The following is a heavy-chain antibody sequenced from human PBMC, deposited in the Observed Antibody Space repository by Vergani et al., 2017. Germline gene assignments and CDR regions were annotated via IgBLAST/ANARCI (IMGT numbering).Heavy chain of an antibody. J-gene: IGHJ6*02. CDR3: ASARTTVTTNYYYYGMDV. CDR1: GFTFSDYY. D-gene: IGHD4-17*01. V-gene: IGHV3-11*05. Sequence: QVQLVESGGGLVKPGGSLRLSCAASGFTFSDYYMSWIRQAPGKGLEWVSYIGSSSSYTNYADSVKGRFTISRDNAKNSLYLQMNSLRAEDTAVYYGASARTTVTTNYYYYGMDVWGQGTTVTVSS. CDR2: IGSSSSYT.